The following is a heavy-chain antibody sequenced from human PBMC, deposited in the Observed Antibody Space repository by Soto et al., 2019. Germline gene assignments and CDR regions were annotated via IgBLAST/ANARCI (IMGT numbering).Heavy chain of an antibody. CDR2: IIPIFGTA. Sequence: SVNVSCKASGGTFSSYAISWVRQAPGQGLEWMGGIIPIFGTANYAQKFQGRVTITADESTSTAYMELSSLRSEDTAVYYCARVFNSSGWYGAFDIWGQGTMVTVSS. D-gene: IGHD6-19*01. V-gene: IGHV1-69*13. J-gene: IGHJ3*02. CDR1: GGTFSSYA. CDR3: ARVFNSSGWYGAFDI.